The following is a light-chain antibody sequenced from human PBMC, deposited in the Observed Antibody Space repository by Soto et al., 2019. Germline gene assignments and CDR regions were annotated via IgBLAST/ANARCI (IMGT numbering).Light chain of an antibody. CDR2: WAS. CDR3: QQYYRTPWT. Sequence: DIVMTQSPDSLAVSLGERATINSKSSQSVLYSTNNKNYLAWYQQKPGQPPMLLIYWASTRESGVPDRFSGSGSGTDFTLTISSLQAEDVAVYYCQQYYRTPWTFGQGTKVEIK. V-gene: IGKV4-1*01. J-gene: IGKJ1*01. CDR1: QSVLYSTNNKNY.